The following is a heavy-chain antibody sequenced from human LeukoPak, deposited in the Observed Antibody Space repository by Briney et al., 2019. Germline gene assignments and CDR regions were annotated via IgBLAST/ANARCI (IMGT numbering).Heavy chain of an antibody. CDR2: INPNSGGT. CDR3: ARVRFWVVVPAAIDY. V-gene: IGHV1-2*02. Sequence: ASVKVSCKASGYTFTNYGISWVRQAPGQGLEWMGWINPNSGGTNYAQKFQGRVTMTRDTSISTAYMELSRLRSDDTAVYYCARVRFWVVVPAAIDYWGQGTLVTVSS. CDR1: GYTFTNYG. J-gene: IGHJ4*02. D-gene: IGHD2-2*02.